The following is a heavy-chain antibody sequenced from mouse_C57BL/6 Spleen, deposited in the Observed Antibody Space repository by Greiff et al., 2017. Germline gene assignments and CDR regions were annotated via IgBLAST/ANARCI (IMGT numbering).Heavy chain of an antibody. CDR3: ARLGITTVVATTDY. CDR1: GYTFTSFW. Sequence: QVQLQQPGAELVKPGASVKLSCKASGYTFTSFWMHWVKQRPGRGLEWIGRIYPNSGGTKYNEKFNSTATLTVAKPSSTAYMQLSSLTSEDSAVYFCARLGITTVVATTDYWGQGTTLTVSS. V-gene: IGHV1-62-3*01. CDR2: IYPNSGGT. J-gene: IGHJ2*01. D-gene: IGHD1-1*01.